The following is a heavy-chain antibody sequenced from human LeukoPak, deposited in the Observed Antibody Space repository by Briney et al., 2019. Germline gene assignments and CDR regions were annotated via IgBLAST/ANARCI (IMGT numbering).Heavy chain of an antibody. Sequence: SETLSLTCAVYGGSFSGYYWSWIRQPPGKGLEWIGEINHSGSTNYNPSLKSRVTISVDTSKNQFSLKLSFVTAADTAVYYCARVRPDYYDSSGYVDYWGQGTLVTVSS. CDR3: ARVRPDYYDSSGYVDY. D-gene: IGHD3-22*01. J-gene: IGHJ4*02. CDR1: GGSFSGYY. CDR2: INHSGST. V-gene: IGHV4-34*01.